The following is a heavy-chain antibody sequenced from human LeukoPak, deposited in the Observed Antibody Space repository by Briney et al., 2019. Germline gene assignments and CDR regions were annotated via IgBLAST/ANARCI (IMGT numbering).Heavy chain of an antibody. CDR3: ARVGGYCSGGSCYNYFDY. J-gene: IGHJ4*02. D-gene: IGHD2-15*01. Sequence: HPGGSLRLSCAASGFTFSSYWMSWVRQAPGKGLEWVANIKQDGSEKYYVDSVKGRFTISRDNAKNSLYLQMNSLRAEDTAVYYCARVGGYCSGGSCYNYFDYWGQGTLVTVSS. V-gene: IGHV3-7*01. CDR2: IKQDGSEK. CDR1: GFTFSSYW.